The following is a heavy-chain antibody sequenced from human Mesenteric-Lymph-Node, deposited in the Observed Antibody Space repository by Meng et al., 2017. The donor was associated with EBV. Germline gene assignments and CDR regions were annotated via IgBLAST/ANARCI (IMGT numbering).Heavy chain of an antibody. CDR1: GGSSSSSNW. Sequence: QVQLQGAGPGLLKPSGTLSLTCAVSGGSSSSSNWWTWVRQPPGKGLEWIGEIFPTGGTNYNPSLKSRVTISVDKSKNQFSLKLSSVTAADTAVYYCAREGEVGYYESSGYYYWGQGTLVTVSS. J-gene: IGHJ4*02. D-gene: IGHD3-22*01. CDR3: AREGEVGYYESSGYYY. CDR2: IFPTGGT. V-gene: IGHV4-4*02.